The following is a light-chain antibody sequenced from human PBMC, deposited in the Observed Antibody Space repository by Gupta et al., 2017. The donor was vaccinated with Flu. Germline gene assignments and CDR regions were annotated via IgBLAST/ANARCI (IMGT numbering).Light chain of an antibody. Sequence: TLSASVGDRVTITCRASQSIGDWLAWHQQKPGKAPKLLIYMASTLEIGVPSRFSGSGSGTEFTLTISGLQPDDFATYYCQQYDTYPYMYTFGQGTKLEIK. CDR2: MAS. V-gene: IGKV1-5*03. CDR1: QSIGDW. CDR3: QQYDTYPYMYT. J-gene: IGKJ2*01.